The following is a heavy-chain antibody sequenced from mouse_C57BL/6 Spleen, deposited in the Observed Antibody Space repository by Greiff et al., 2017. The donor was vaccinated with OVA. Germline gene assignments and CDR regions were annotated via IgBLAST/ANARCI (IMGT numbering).Heavy chain of an antibody. D-gene: IGHD1-1*01. J-gene: IGHJ4*01. CDR1: GYTFTSYW. CDR3: ARFPGSSLYAMDY. CDR2: IYPGSGST. Sequence: QVQLKQPGAELVKPGASVKMSCKASGYTFTSYWITWVKQRPGQGLEWIGDIYPGSGSTNYNEKFKSKATLTVDTSSSTAYMQLSILTSEDSAVYYAARFPGSSLYAMDYWGQGTSVTVSS. V-gene: IGHV1-55*01.